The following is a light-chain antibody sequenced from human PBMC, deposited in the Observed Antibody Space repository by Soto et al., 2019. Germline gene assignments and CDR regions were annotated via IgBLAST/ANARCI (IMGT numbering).Light chain of an antibody. Sequence: QSVLTQPASVSGSRGQSITICCTGARSDIGNYNLVSWFQQQPGKAPKLFIYEVNRRPSGVSDRLSGSKSANTASLTISGPQAEDEADYYCFSYAGAGTFVFGTGTKVTVL. V-gene: IGLV2-23*02. CDR1: RSDIGNYNL. CDR2: EVN. CDR3: FSYAGAGTFV. J-gene: IGLJ1*01.